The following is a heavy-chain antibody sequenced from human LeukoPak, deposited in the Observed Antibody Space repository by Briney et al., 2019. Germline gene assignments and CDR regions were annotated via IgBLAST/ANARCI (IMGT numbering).Heavy chain of an antibody. J-gene: IGHJ3*02. CDR2: IYYSGST. D-gene: IGHD3-10*01. CDR1: GGSISSYY. V-gene: IGHV4-59*01. CDR3: ARGKNYYGSGGYSAFDI. Sequence: PSETLSLTCTVSGGSISSYYWSWIRQPPGKGLEWIGYIYYSGSTNYNPSLKSRVTISVDTSKNQFSLKLSSVTAADTAVYYCARGKNYYGSGGYSAFDIWGQGTMVTVSS.